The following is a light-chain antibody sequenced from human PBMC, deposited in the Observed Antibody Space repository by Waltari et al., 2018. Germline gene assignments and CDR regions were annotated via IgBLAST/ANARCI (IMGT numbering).Light chain of an antibody. CDR2: GVS. J-gene: IGKJ1*01. V-gene: IGKV3-20*01. Sequence: EIVLTQSPDTLSLSPGERATLFCRASQNLVTNYLAWYQQKPGQAPRLLIYGVSSRAAGIPERFTGSGSGPDFTLTISRVEPEDFAVYYCQHYDNSPAWAFGQGSRVEIK. CDR1: QNLVTNY. CDR3: QHYDNSPAWA.